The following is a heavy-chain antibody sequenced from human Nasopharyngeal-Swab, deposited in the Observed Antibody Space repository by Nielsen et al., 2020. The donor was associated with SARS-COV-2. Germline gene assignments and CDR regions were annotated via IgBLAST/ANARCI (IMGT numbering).Heavy chain of an antibody. CDR2: IRYDGNNK. J-gene: IGHJ4*02. V-gene: IGHV3-33*01. D-gene: IGHD5-18*01. Sequence: VRQAPGKGLEWVAIIRYDGNNKYYADSVKGRFTISRDNSKNTLYLQMNSLRAEDTAVYYCARDFDTAMYHSFLDYWGQGTLVTVSS. CDR3: ARDFDTAMYHSFLDY.